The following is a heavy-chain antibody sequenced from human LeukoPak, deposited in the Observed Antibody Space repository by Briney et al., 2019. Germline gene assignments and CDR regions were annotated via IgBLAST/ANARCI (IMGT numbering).Heavy chain of an antibody. D-gene: IGHD6-13*01. J-gene: IGHJ5*02. Sequence: SETLSLTCTVSGGSIGSSSYYWGWIRQPPGKGLEWIGSIYYSGSTYYNPSLKSRVTISVDTSKNQFSLKLSSVTAADTAVYYCARLRGQSSSGSRRGWFDPWGQGTLVTVSS. CDR3: ARLRGQSSSGSRRGWFDP. CDR2: IYYSGST. V-gene: IGHV4-39*01. CDR1: GGSIGSSSYY.